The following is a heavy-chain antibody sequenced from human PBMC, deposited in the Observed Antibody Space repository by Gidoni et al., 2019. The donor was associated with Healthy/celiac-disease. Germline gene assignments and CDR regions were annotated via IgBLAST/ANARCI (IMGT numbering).Heavy chain of an antibody. D-gene: IGHD3-3*01. CDR1: GYTFTGYY. CDR3: ARAGIFGVVYDAFDI. Sequence: QVQLVQSGAEVKKPGASVKVSCKASGYTFTGYYMHWVRQAPGQGLEWMGWINPNSGGTNYAQKFQGRVTMTRDTSISTAYMELSRLRSDDTAVYYCARAGIFGVVYDAFDIWGQGTMVTVSS. V-gene: IGHV1-2*02. J-gene: IGHJ3*02. CDR2: INPNSGGT.